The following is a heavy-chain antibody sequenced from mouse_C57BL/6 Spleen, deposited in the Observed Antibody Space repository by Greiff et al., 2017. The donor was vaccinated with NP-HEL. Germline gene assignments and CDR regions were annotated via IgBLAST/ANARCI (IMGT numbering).Heavy chain of an antibody. CDR1: GYTFTSYW. CDR2: IDPSDSYT. J-gene: IGHJ3*01. CDR3: ARFEEFAY. V-gene: IGHV1-50*01. Sequence: QVQLQQPGAELVKPGASVKLSCKASGYTFTSYWMQWVKQRPGQGLEWIGEIDPSDSYTNYNPKFKGKATLTVDTSSSTAYMQLSSLTSEDSAVYYCARFEEFAYWGQGTLVTVSA.